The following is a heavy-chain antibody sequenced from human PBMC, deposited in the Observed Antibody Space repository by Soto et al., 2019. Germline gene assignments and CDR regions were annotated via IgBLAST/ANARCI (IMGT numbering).Heavy chain of an antibody. D-gene: IGHD6-13*01. J-gene: IGHJ4*02. Sequence: GGSLRLSCAAPRFTFSSYAMSLVRQDPRKRLESVSAKSSSAARTYNGNSMKSQFTISRDNSKNTLKLENSSLRADDMVVYYCAKDQRITAAGSWDCRGQGTLVTVSS. CDR1: RFTFSSYA. V-gene: IGHV3-23*01. CDR3: AKDQRITAAGSWDC. CDR2: KSSSAART.